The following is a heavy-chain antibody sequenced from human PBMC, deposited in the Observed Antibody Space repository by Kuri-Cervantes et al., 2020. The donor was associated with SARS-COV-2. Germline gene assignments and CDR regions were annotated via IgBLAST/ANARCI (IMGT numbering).Heavy chain of an antibody. J-gene: IGHJ6*03. CDR1: GFTFSAYG. Sequence: GESLKISCAASGFTFSAYGMSWVRQAPGKGLEWVSSISSSSSYIYYADSVKGRFTISRDNAKNSLYLQMNSLRAEDTAVYYCARLQVYDSSGYPYYYYYMDVWGKGTTVTVSS. CDR2: ISSSSSYI. CDR3: ARLQVYDSSGYPYYYYYMDV. V-gene: IGHV3-21*01. D-gene: IGHD3-22*01.